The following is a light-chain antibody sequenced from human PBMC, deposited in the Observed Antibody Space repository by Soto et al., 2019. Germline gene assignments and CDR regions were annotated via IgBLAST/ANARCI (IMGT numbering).Light chain of an antibody. Sequence: EIVLTQSPGTLSLSPGERATLSCRASQSVSSSYLAWYQQKPGQAPRLLIYGASSRATGIPDRFSGSGSGTDFTLTISRLEPEECDVYYCQKYGQTPTFGQGTKLEIK. CDR3: QKYGQTPT. CDR1: QSVSSSY. J-gene: IGKJ2*01. CDR2: GAS. V-gene: IGKV3-20*01.